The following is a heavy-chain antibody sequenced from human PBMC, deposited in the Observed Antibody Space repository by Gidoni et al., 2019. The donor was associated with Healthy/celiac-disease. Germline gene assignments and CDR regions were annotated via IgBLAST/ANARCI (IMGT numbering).Heavy chain of an antibody. CDR2: IYPGDSDT. D-gene: IGHD3-3*01. Sequence: EVQLVQSGAEVKKPGESLKISCKGSGYSFTSYWIGWVLQMPGKGLEWMGIIYPGDSDTRYSPSFQGQVTISADKSISTAYLQWSSLKASDTAMYYCASGPTHYYDFWSGYYTGAEYFQHWGQGTLVTVSS. CDR3: ASGPTHYYDFWSGYYTGAEYFQH. CDR1: GYSFTSYW. J-gene: IGHJ1*01. V-gene: IGHV5-51*03.